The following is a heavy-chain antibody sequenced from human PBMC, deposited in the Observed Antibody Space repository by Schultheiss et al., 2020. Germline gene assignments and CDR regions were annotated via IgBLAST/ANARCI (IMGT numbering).Heavy chain of an antibody. CDR2: ISYDGSYS. CDR3: AKDCSAYYYVSNGYYYGIDY. V-gene: IGHV3-30*18. CDR1: GFTVSSNH. D-gene: IGHD3-22*01. J-gene: IGHJ4*02. Sequence: GGSLRLSCAASGFTVSSNHMSWVRQAPGKGPEWVAVISYDGSYSYYADSVKGRFTISRDNSGNTLYLQMNSLRPEDTAVYYCAKDCSAYYYVSNGYYYGIDYWGQGTLVTVSS.